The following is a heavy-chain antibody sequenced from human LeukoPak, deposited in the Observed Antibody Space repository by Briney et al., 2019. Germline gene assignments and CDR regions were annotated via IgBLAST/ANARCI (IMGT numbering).Heavy chain of an antibody. D-gene: IGHD3-10*01. CDR1: GGSISSSSYY. CDR2: IYHSGST. CDR3: ARERINHYYGSGSPEFDP. J-gene: IGHJ5*02. Sequence: PSETLSLTCTVSGGSISSSSYYWGWIRQPPGKGLEWIGSIYHSGSTYYSPSLRSRITISVDTSKNQFSLKLTSVTAADTAIYYCARERINHYYGSGSPEFDPWGQGTLVTVSS. V-gene: IGHV4-39*07.